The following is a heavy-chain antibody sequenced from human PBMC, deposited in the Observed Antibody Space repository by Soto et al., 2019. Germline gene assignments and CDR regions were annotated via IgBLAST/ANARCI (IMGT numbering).Heavy chain of an antibody. Sequence: CCTGSGFTFSSSTMTWVRQGPGKGLEWVSSISSSSSYIYFADSLKGRFTISRDNAKNSLYLQMNSLRAEDTAVYYCARDIGEMSAVWGQGTQVTVYS. J-gene: IGHJ4*02. CDR2: ISSSSSYI. V-gene: IGHV3-21*06. D-gene: IGHD3-10*01. CDR1: GFTFSSST. CDR3: ARDIGEMSAV.